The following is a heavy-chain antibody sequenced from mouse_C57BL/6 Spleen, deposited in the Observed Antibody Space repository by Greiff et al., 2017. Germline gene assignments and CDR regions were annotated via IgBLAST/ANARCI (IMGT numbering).Heavy chain of an antibody. V-gene: IGHV1-69*01. CDR2: IDPSDSYT. Sequence: QVQLQQPGAELVMPGASVKLSCKASGYTFTSYWMHWVQQRPGQGLEWIGEIDPSDSYTNYNQKFKGKSTLTVDKSSSTAYMQLSSLTSEDSAVYYCANYYGSSLSYWGQGTLVTVSA. CDR1: GYTFTSYW. CDR3: ANYYGSSLSY. J-gene: IGHJ3*01. D-gene: IGHD1-1*01.